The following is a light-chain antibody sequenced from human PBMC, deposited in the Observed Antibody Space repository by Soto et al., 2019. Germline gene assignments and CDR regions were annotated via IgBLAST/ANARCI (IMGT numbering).Light chain of an antibody. CDR3: QHQRT. V-gene: IGKV3-11*01. J-gene: IGKJ1*01. CDR1: QSVSSY. CDR2: DAS. Sequence: EILVTQSPSTLSLSPGERATLSCRASQSVSSYLAWYQQKPGQAPRLLIYDASNRATGIPTRFSGSGSGTDFTLTISSLEPEDFAVYYCQHQRTFGQGTKV.